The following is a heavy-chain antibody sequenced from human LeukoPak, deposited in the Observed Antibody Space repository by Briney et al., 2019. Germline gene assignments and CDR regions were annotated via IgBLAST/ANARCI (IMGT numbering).Heavy chain of an antibody. D-gene: IGHD6-13*01. CDR1: GGSISSFY. CDR2: IYYSGST. Sequence: PSETLSLTCTVSGGSISSFYWSWIRQPPGKGLERIGYIYYSGSTNYNPSLKSRVTISVDTSKNQFSLKLSSVTAADTAVYYCARSAHRYSSSPYYFDYWGQGTLVTVSS. V-gene: IGHV4-59*08. CDR3: ARSAHRYSSSPYYFDY. J-gene: IGHJ4*02.